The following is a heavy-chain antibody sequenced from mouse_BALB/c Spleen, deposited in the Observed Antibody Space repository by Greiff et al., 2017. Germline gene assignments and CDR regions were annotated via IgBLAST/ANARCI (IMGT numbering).Heavy chain of an antibody. D-gene: IGHD1-1*02. CDR1: GFTFSSYG. Sequence: EVQLVESGGGLVQPGGSLKLSCAASGFTFSSYGMSWVRQTPDKRLELVATINSNGGSTYYPDSVKGRFTISRDNAKNTLYLQMSSLKSEDTAMYYCARGIYYGYFDYWGQGTTLTVSS. V-gene: IGHV5-6-3*01. CDR3: ARGIYYGYFDY. J-gene: IGHJ2*01. CDR2: INSNGGST.